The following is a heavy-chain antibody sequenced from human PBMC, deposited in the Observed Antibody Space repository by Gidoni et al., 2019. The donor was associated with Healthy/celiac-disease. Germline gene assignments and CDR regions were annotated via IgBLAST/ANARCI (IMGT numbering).Heavy chain of an antibody. CDR3: ARDRDYGDYVHAFDI. J-gene: IGHJ3*02. CDR1: GFPVSSNY. D-gene: IGHD4-17*01. Sequence: EVQRVESGGGLIQPGGSLRRSCAASGFPVSSNYMSWVRQAPGKGLEWVSVIYSGGSTYYADSVKGRFTISRDNSKNTLYLQMNSLRAEDTAVYYCARDRDYGDYVHAFDIWGQGTMVTVSS. V-gene: IGHV3-53*01. CDR2: IYSGGST.